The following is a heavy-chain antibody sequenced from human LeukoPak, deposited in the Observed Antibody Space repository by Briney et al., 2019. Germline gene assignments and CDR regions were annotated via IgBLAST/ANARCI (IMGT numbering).Heavy chain of an antibody. V-gene: IGHV4-4*02. CDR2: IYHSGST. CDR1: GGSISSSNW. J-gene: IGHJ5*02. D-gene: IGHD5-12*01. CDR3: ARDGGYDNWFDP. Sequence: SETLSLTCAVSGGSISSSNWWSWVRQPPGQGLAWIGEIYHSGSTNYNPSLKSRVTISVDKSKNQFSLKLSSVTAADTAVYYCARDGGYDNWFDPWGQGTLVTVSS.